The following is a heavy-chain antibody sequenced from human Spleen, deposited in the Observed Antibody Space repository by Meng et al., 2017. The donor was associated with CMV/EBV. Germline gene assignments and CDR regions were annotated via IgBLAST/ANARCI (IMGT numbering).Heavy chain of an antibody. CDR2: ISYDGSNK. CDR3: ARDSPYDILTGYWSNGPYYFDY. D-gene: IGHD3-9*01. CDR1: GFTFSRYW. J-gene: IGHJ4*02. V-gene: IGHV3-30*03. Sequence: GGSLRLSCVASGFTFSRYWMSWVRQAPGRGLEWVAVISYDGSNKYYADSVKGRFTISRDNSKNTLYLQMNSLRAEDTAVYYCARDSPYDILTGYWSNGPYYFDYWGQGTLVTVSS.